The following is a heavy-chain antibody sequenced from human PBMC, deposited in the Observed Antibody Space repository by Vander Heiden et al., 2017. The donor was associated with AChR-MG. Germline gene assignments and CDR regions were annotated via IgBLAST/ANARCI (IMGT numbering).Heavy chain of an antibody. CDR2: IRSSSSTI. CDR3: ARDRNLWVDYGDYDAFDI. J-gene: IGHJ3*02. V-gene: IGHV3-48*01. Sequence: EVQLVESGGGLVQPGGSLRLSCAASGFTFSSYSMNWVRQAPGKGLEWVSYIRSSSSTIYYADSVKGRFTISRDNAKNSLYLQMNSLRAEDTAVYYCARDRNLWVDYGDYDAFDIWGQGTMVTVSS. CDR1: GFTFSSYS. D-gene: IGHD4-17*01.